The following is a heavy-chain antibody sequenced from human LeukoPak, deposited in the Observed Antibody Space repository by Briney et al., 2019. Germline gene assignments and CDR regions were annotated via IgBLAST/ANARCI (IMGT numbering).Heavy chain of an antibody. CDR1: GGSIRSHY. Sequence: SETLSLTCTVSGGSIRSHYWSWIRQPPGKGLEWIGYIYYGGGINYNPSLKSRVTISVDTSKNQTSLKLSSVTAADTAVYYCARAGERYSSSWYGIDYWGQGTLVTVSS. J-gene: IGHJ4*02. V-gene: IGHV4-59*11. CDR3: ARAGERYSSSWYGIDY. D-gene: IGHD6-13*01. CDR2: IYYGGGI.